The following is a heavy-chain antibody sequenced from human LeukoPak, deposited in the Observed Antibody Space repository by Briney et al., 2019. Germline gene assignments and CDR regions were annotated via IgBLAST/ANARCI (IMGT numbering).Heavy chain of an antibody. V-gene: IGHV3-9*03. CDR1: GFTFDDYA. D-gene: IGHD4-17*01. Sequence: PGGSLRLSCAASGFTFDDYAMHWVRQAPGKGLEWVSGISWNSGSIGYADSVKGRFTISRDNAKNSLYLQMNSLRAEDMALYYCAKDLRLRLNPYYYYGMDVWGQGTTVTVSS. CDR3: AKDLRLRLNPYYYYGMDV. J-gene: IGHJ6*02. CDR2: ISWNSGSI.